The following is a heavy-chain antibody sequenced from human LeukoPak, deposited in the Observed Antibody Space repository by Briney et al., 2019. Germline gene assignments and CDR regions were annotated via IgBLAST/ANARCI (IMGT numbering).Heavy chain of an antibody. CDR2: IYYSGST. V-gene: IGHV4-61*08. D-gene: IGHD6-6*01. Sequence: SETLSLTCTVSGGSISSGGYYWSWIWQPPGKGLEWIGYIYYSGSTNYNPSLKSRVTISVDTSENQLSLKLRSVTAADTAVYYCARGSIAARNDAFDIWGQGTMVTVSS. CDR3: ARGSIAARNDAFDI. J-gene: IGHJ3*02. CDR1: GGSISSGGYY.